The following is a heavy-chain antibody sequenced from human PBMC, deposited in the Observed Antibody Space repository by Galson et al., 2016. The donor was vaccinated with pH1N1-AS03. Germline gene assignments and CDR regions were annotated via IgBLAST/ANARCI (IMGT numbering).Heavy chain of an antibody. Sequence: SLRLSCAASGFTINNNYMSWVRQAPGKGLEWVSRISNDGRNVRYADFVKGRFAVSRDNAKNTVFLQMNSLRADDTAVYFCARRNPNPNFAIWYQHDYGMDVWGQGTTVTFSS. J-gene: IGHJ6*02. CDR1: GFTINNNY. CDR3: ARRNPNPNFAIWYQHDYGMDV. CDR2: ISNDGRNV. D-gene: IGHD2-2*01. V-gene: IGHV3-74*01.